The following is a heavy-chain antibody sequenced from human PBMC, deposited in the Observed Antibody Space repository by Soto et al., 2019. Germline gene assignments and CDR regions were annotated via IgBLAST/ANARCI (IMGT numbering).Heavy chain of an antibody. D-gene: IGHD2-15*01. CDR3: AKQAVAVAATPWFDP. CDR2: ISSSGGST. CDR1: GFTFSTCA. Sequence: EVQLLESGGGLVQPGGSLRLSCAASGFTFSTCAMNWVRQAPGKGLEWVSTISSSGGSTYYGDSVKGRFTISRDNFKNTLYLQINSLRADDTAIYYCAKQAVAVAATPWFDPWGQGTLVTVSS. V-gene: IGHV3-23*01. J-gene: IGHJ5*02.